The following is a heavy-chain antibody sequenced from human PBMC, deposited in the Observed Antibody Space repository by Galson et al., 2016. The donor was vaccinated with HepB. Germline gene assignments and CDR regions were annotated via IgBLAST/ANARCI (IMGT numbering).Heavy chain of an antibody. V-gene: IGHV3-30*03. CDR1: GFTFKGYV. D-gene: IGHD6-19*01. Sequence: SLRLSCAASGFTFKGYVIHWVRQAPGKGLEWVATISYDGSKYCPDPLKGRFSVSWDNSDITVYLQMSSLSADDTAVYFCATEGYSSGRCGCFNLWGQGTTVRVSS. CDR3: ATEGYSSGRCGCFNL. CDR2: ISYDGSK. J-gene: IGHJ3*01.